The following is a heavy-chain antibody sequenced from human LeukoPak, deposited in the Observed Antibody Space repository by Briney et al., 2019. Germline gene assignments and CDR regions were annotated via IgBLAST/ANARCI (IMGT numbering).Heavy chain of an antibody. CDR3: ARGDYCSSTSCFSFDY. D-gene: IGHD2-2*01. Sequence: GASVKVSCKASGYTFTSYGISWVRQAPGQGLEWMGWISAYNGNTNYAQKLQGRVTMTTDTSTSTAYMELRSLRSDDTAVYYCARGDYCSSTSCFSFDYWGQGTLVTVSS. J-gene: IGHJ4*02. V-gene: IGHV1-18*01. CDR2: ISAYNGNT. CDR1: GYTFTSYG.